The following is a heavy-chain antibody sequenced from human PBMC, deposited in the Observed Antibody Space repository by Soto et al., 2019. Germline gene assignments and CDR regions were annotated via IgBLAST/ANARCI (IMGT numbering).Heavy chain of an antibody. Sequence: QVQLQESGPRLVKPSETLSLTCTVSGGSISSYYWSWIRQPPGKGLEWIGYIYYSGRTNYNPSLKSRVTISVDTSKNQFSLNLSSVTAADTAVYYCARRWGRSFDYWGQGTLVTVSS. CDR1: GGSISSYY. V-gene: IGHV4-59*08. D-gene: IGHD2-15*01. CDR3: ARRWGRSFDY. J-gene: IGHJ4*02. CDR2: IYYSGRT.